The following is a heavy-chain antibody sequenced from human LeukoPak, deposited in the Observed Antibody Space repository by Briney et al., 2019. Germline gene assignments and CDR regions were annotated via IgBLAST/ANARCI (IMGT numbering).Heavy chain of an antibody. J-gene: IGHJ6*02. Sequence: GGSLRLSCAASGFTFSSYWMNWVRQAPGKGLEWVSAISGSGGSTYYADSVKGRFTISRDNSKNTLYLQMNSLRAEDTAVYYCAKDLPLTTYYYYGMDVWGQGTTVTVSS. CDR1: GFTFSSYW. V-gene: IGHV3-23*01. CDR3: AKDLPLTTYYYYGMDV. D-gene: IGHD4/OR15-4a*01. CDR2: ISGSGGST.